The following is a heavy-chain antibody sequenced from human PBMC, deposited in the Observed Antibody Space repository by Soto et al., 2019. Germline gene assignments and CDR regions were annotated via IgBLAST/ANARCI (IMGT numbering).Heavy chain of an antibody. V-gene: IGHV1-3*01. CDR2: INAGNGNT. CDR1: GYTFTSYA. CDR3: ARDRLPWPGNQNYYYYGMDV. Sequence: GASVKVSCKASGYTFTSYAMHWVRQAPGQRLEWMGWINAGNGNTKYSQKFQGRVTITRDTSASTAYMELSSLRSEDTAVYYCARDRLPWPGNQNYYYYGMDVWGQGTTVTVSS. D-gene: IGHD3-10*01. J-gene: IGHJ6*02.